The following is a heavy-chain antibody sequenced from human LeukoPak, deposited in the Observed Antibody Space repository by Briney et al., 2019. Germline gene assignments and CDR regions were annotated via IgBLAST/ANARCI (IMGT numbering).Heavy chain of an antibody. CDR2: INPNSGGT. V-gene: IGHV1-2*02. D-gene: IGHD1-26*01. J-gene: IGHJ4*02. Sequence: ASVKVSCKASGYTFTGYYMHWVRQAPGQGLEWMGWINPNSGGTNYAQKFQGRVTMTRDTSASTAYMELSSLRSEDMAVYYCARGIVGATYDYWGQGTLVTVSS. CDR1: GYTFTGYY. CDR3: ARGIVGATYDY.